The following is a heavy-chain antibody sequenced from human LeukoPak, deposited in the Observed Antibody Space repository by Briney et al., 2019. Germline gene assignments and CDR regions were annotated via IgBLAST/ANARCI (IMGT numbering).Heavy chain of an antibody. CDR3: ARVSGDYAPFDI. Sequence: GASVKVSCKASGGTFSSYAISWVRQAPGQGLEWMGRIIPILGIANYAQKFQGRVTITADKSTSTAYMELSSLRSEDTAVYYCARVSGDYAPFDIWGQGTMVAVSS. V-gene: IGHV1-69*04. J-gene: IGHJ3*02. CDR2: IIPILGIA. CDR1: GGTFSSYA. D-gene: IGHD4-17*01.